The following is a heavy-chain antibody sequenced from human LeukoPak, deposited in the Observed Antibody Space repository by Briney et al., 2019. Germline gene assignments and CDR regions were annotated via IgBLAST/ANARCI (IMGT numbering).Heavy chain of an antibody. CDR3: ARGRGYGNSYHFDY. D-gene: IGHD5-12*01. J-gene: IGHJ4*02. CDR2: INHSGST. CDR1: GGSFSGYY. Sequence: SETLSLTCAVYGGSFSGYYWSWIRQPPGKGLEWIGEINHSGSTNYNPSLKSRVTISVDTSKNQFSLKLSSVTAADTAVYYCARGRGYGNSYHFDYWGQGTLVTVSS. V-gene: IGHV4-34*01.